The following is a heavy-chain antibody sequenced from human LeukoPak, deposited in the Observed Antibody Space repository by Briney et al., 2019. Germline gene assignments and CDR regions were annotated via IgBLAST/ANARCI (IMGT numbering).Heavy chain of an antibody. J-gene: IGHJ4*02. CDR3: ARGVRYYDSSGYLFDY. Sequence: ASVKVSCKASGGTFSSYAISWVRQAPGQGLEWMGGIIPIFGTANYAQKFQGRVTITADESTSTAYMELSSLRSEDTAVYYCARGVRYYDSSGYLFDYWGQGTLVTVSS. CDR1: GGTFSSYA. CDR2: IIPIFGTA. V-gene: IGHV1-69*13. D-gene: IGHD3-22*01.